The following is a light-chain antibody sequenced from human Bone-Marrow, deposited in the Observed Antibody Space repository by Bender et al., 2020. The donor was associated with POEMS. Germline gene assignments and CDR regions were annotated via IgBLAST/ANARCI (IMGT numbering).Light chain of an antibody. CDR2: EVT. CDR3: CSYTNTFTWV. V-gene: IGLV2-23*02. J-gene: IGLJ3*02. Sequence: QSALSQPASVSGSPGQSITVSCTGTSSDVGNYNLVSWYQHHPGRAPKLIISEVTKRPSGVSNRFSGFKSGNTASLTISGLQAEDEADYYCCSYTNTFTWVFGGGTKVTVL. CDR1: SSDVGNYNL.